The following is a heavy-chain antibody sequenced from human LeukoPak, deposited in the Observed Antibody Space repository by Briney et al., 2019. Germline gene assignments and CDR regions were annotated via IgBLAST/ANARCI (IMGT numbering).Heavy chain of an antibody. CDR1: GFIFSSYA. CDR2: ISGSGGNT. CDR3: AKQGSPLRYFDWLSTPFDI. J-gene: IGHJ3*02. Sequence: GGSLRLSCAASGFIFSSYAMSWVRQAPGKGLEWVSGISGSGGNTFYADSVKGRFTISRDNSKSTLSLQMNSLRAEDTAVYYCAKQGSPLRYFDWLSTPFDIWGQGTMVTVSS. V-gene: IGHV3-23*01. D-gene: IGHD3-9*01.